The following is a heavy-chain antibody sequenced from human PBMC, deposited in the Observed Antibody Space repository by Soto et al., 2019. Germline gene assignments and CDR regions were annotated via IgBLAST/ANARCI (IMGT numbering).Heavy chain of an antibody. CDR1: DGYSGSSSGY. CDR2: IYYSGST. V-gene: IGHV4-39*01. Sequence: TLRHPYSVSDGYSGSSSGYWGRKRQPPGKGLEWIGSIYYSGSTYYNPSLKSRVTISVDTSKNQFSLKLSSVTAADTAVYYCARITIFGVVTYYYYYGMDVWGQGTTVTGFS. CDR3: ARITIFGVVTYYYYYGMDV. D-gene: IGHD3-3*01. J-gene: IGHJ6*02.